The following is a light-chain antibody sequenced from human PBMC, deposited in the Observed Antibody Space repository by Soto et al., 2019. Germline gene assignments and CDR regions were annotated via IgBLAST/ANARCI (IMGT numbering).Light chain of an antibody. CDR3: SSYTSGSTHVV. Sequence: QSALTQPASVSGSPGQSITISCTGTSSDVGGYNYVPWYQQHPGKAPKLMIYDVNDRPSGVSDRFSGSKSGNTASLTISGLQADDEADYFCSSYTSGSTHVVFGGGTKLTVL. CDR2: DVN. J-gene: IGLJ2*01. V-gene: IGLV2-14*03. CDR1: SSDVGGYNY.